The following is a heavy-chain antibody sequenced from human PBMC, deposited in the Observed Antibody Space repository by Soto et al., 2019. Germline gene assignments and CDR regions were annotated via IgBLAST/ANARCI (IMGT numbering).Heavy chain of an antibody. J-gene: IGHJ1*01. D-gene: IGHD3-22*01. V-gene: IGHV3-23*01. CDR3: AKSRIVVGALEYFQH. CDR1: GFTFSSYA. CDR2: ISGSGGST. Sequence: GESLKISCAASGFTFSSYAMSWVRQAPGKGLEWVSAISGSGGSTYYADSVKGRFTISRDNSKNTLYLQMNSLRAEDTAVYYCAKSRIVVGALEYFQHWGQGTLVTVSS.